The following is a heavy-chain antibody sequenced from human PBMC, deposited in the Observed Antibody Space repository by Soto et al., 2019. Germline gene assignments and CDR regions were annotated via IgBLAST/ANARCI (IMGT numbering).Heavy chain of an antibody. CDR2: IKQDGGEK. J-gene: IGHJ5*02. Sequence: GGSLRLSCTASGFTFINYWMSWVRQAPGKGLEWVANIKQDGGEKYYVDSVKGRFTISRDNAKNSLYLQMNSLRAEDTAVYYCARTKANKWFDPWGQGTLVPVSS. CDR3: ARTKANKWFDP. CDR1: GFTFINYW. V-gene: IGHV3-7*03.